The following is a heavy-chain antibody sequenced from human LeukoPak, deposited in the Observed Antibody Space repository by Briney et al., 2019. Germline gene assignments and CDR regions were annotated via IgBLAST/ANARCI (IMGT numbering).Heavy chain of an antibody. Sequence: GGSLRLSCAASGFTFSSYAMSWVRLAPGKGLEWVSAISGSGGSTYYADSVKGRFTISRDNSKNTLYLQMNSLRAEDTAVYYCAKDPGMIVVVMTLVDWGQGTLVTVSS. CDR3: AKDPGMIVVVMTLVD. V-gene: IGHV3-23*01. J-gene: IGHJ4*02. D-gene: IGHD3-22*01. CDR1: GFTFSSYA. CDR2: ISGSGGST.